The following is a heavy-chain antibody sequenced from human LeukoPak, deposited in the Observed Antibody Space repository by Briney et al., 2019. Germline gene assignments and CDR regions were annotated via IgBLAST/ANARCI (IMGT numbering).Heavy chain of an antibody. J-gene: IGHJ6*03. V-gene: IGHV3-30*04. CDR1: GFTFSSYA. CDR2: ISYDGSNK. D-gene: IGHD1-26*01. Sequence: PGRSLRLSCAASGFTFSSYAMHWVRQAPGKGLEWVAVISYDGSNKYYADSVKGRFTISRDNARNSLYLQMNSLTAEDTAVYYCARDPYSGAYGDTYYYFMDVWGKGTTVTISS. CDR3: ARDPYSGAYGDTYYYFMDV.